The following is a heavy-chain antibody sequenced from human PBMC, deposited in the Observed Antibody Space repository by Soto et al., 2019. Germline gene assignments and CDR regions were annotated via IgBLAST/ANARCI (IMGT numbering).Heavy chain of an antibody. Sequence: SGPTLVNPPQTLTLTCTFSGFSLSTSGVGVGWIRQPPGKALEWLALIYWDDDKRYSPSLKSRLTITKDTSKNQVVLTMTNMDPVDTATYYCARIRIGMTTAPNYYGMDVWGQGTTVTVSS. CDR3: ARIRIGMTTAPNYYGMDV. CDR1: GFSLSTSGVG. CDR2: IYWDDDK. V-gene: IGHV2-5*02. D-gene: IGHD4-17*01. J-gene: IGHJ6*02.